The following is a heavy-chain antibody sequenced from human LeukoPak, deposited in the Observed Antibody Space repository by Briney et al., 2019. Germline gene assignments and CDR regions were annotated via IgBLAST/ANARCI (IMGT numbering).Heavy chain of an antibody. J-gene: IGHJ3*01. CDR3: ARGMRQIDDAFDL. Sequence: GGSLRLSCAASGFTFSNYWMHWVRQAPGKGLEWVSSISGTSTYIHDADSVKGRFTVFRDNANKSLYLQMNSLRAEDTAMYYCARGMRQIDDAFDLWGQGTMVTVSS. CDR1: GFTFSNYW. V-gene: IGHV3-21*01. CDR2: ISGTSTYI. D-gene: IGHD6-25*01.